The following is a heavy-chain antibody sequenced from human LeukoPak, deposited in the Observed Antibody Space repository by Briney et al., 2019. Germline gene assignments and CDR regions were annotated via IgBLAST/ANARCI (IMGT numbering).Heavy chain of an antibody. CDR2: ISYDGSNK. CDR3: AGDRNSDWYSPLDY. D-gene: IGHD6-19*01. Sequence: GGSLRLSCAASGFTFSSYGMPWVRQAPGKGLEWVAVISYDGSNKYYADSVKGRFTISRDNSRNTVYMQMDSLRAEDTAIYYCAGDRNSDWYSPLDYWGQGSQVTVSP. CDR1: GFTFSSYG. V-gene: IGHV3-30*03. J-gene: IGHJ4*02.